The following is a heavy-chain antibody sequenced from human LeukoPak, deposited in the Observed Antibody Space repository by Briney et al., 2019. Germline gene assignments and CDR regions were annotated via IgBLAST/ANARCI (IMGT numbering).Heavy chain of an antibody. Sequence: GGSLRLSCAASGLSFDAYAMHWVRHAPGKGLEWVSLISGDGSSTYYADSVKGRFTISRDNSKNSVYLQMNSLRTEDTALYYCTKDRYCTTASCPFDYWGQGTLVTVSS. V-gene: IGHV3-43*02. J-gene: IGHJ4*02. CDR3: TKDRYCTTASCPFDY. D-gene: IGHD2-2*01. CDR2: ISGDGSST. CDR1: GLSFDAYA.